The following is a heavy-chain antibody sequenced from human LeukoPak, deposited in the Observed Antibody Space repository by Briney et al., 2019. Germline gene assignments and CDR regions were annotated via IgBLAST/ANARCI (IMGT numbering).Heavy chain of an antibody. J-gene: IGHJ3*02. CDR3: AKGQSLAPPPDGYNYDAFDI. CDR1: GFTFSSYA. D-gene: IGHD5-24*01. CDR2: ISGSGGST. Sequence: TGGSLRLSCAASGFTFSSYAMSWVRQAPGKGLEWVSAISGSGGSTYYADSVKGRFTISRDNSKNTLYLQMNSLRAEDTAVYYCAKGQSLAPPPDGYNYDAFDIWGQGTMVTVSS. V-gene: IGHV3-23*01.